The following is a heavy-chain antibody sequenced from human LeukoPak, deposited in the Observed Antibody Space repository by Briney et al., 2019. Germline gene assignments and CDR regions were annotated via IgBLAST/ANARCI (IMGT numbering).Heavy chain of an antibody. Sequence: PGGSLRLSCAASGFIFSSYAMSWVRQAPGKGLEWVSTISGSGGSTYYADSVKGRFTISRDNSKNTVYLRMNSLRAEDTAVYYCAKDRSCINDVCLLDYAHWGQGTLVTVSS. CDR2: ISGSGGST. D-gene: IGHD2-8*01. CDR3: AKDRSCINDVCLLDYAH. CDR1: GFIFSSYA. J-gene: IGHJ4*01. V-gene: IGHV3-23*01.